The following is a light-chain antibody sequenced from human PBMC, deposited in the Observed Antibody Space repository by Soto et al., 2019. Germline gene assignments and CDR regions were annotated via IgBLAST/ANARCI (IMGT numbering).Light chain of an antibody. Sequence: DIVLTQSPGTLSLSPGERATLSCRASQSVGRSYLAWYQQKPGQAPRLLISSVSKRATGIPGRFSGGGSGTDFTLTISRVEPEDFALYICQQYDGSPITFGQGTRPEIK. CDR2: SVS. CDR1: QSVGRSY. V-gene: IGKV3-20*01. CDR3: QQYDGSPIT. J-gene: IGKJ5*01.